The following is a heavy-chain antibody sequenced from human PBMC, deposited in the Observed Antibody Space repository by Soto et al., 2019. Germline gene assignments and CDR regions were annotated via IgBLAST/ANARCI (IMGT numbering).Heavy chain of an antibody. CDR3: ARGGGSPSHNAEFDY. D-gene: IGHD2-8*01. V-gene: IGHV3-23*01. Sequence: GWSLRLSCAASGFTFSSYAMSWVHQAPGKGLEWVSAISGSGGSTYYADSVKGRFTISRDNSKNTLYLQMNSLRAEDTAVYYCARGGGSPSHNAEFDYWGQGTLATVSS. CDR2: ISGSGGST. CDR1: GFTFSSYA. J-gene: IGHJ4*02.